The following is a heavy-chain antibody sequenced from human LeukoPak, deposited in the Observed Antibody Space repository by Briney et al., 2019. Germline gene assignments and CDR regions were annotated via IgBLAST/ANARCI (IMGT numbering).Heavy chain of an antibody. D-gene: IGHD3-22*01. V-gene: IGHV1-2*02. CDR3: ARDYPLEGSPSSGYYYVGDVDAFDI. Sequence: ALVKVSRKASGYTFTGYYMHWVRQAPGQGLEWMGWINPNSGGTNYAQKFQGRVTMTRDTSISTAYMELSRLRSDDTAVYYCARDYPLEGSPSSGYYYVGDVDAFDIWGQGTMVTVSS. CDR1: GYTFTGYY. J-gene: IGHJ3*02. CDR2: INPNSGGT.